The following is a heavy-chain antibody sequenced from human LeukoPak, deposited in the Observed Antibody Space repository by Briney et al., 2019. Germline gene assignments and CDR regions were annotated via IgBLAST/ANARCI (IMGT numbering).Heavy chain of an antibody. J-gene: IGHJ4*02. Sequence: PSETLSLTCTVSGGSISSYYWSWIRQPPGKGLEWIGYIYYSGSTNYNPSLKSRVTISVDTSKNQFSLKLSSVTAADTAVYYCARGAWSGYYFDYWGQGTLVTVSS. CDR1: GGSISSYY. D-gene: IGHD3-3*01. CDR2: IYYSGST. V-gene: IGHV4-59*01. CDR3: ARGAWSGYYFDY.